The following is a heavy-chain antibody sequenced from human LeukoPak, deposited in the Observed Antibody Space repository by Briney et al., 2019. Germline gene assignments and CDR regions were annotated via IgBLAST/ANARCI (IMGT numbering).Heavy chain of an antibody. CDR3: ARELVSSSCYFDY. CDR2: IYYSGST. D-gene: IGHD6-13*01. Sequence: SQTPSLTCTVSGGSISSGDYFWSWIRQPPGKGLEWIGYIYYSGSTYYNPSLKSRVTISVDTSKNQFSLKLSSVTAADTAVYYCARELVSSSCYFDYWGQGTLVTVSS. V-gene: IGHV4-30-4*01. J-gene: IGHJ4*02. CDR1: GGSISSGDYF.